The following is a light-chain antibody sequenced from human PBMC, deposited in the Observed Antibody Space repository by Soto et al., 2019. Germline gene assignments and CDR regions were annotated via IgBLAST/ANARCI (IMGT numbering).Light chain of an antibody. V-gene: IGLV3-21*04. CDR1: NIGSRS. CDR2: YDR. J-gene: IGLJ2*01. CDR3: QVWDSGSGHRV. Sequence: SYELTQPQSVSVAPGRTATITCWGNNIGSRSVHWYQQMSGQAPLLVIYYDRDRPSGLPERFSGSNSGNTATLTINRVEAGDEADYYCQVWDSGSGHRVFGGGTKLTVL.